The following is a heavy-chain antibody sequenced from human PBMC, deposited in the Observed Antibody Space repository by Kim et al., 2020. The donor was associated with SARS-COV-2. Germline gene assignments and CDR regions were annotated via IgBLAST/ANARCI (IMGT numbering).Heavy chain of an antibody. J-gene: IGHJ3*02. CDR3: AKDPDQYFVLFPSRDRSDAFDI. Sequence: GGSLRLSCAASGFTFSSYAMSWVRQAPGKGLEWVSAISGSGGSTYYADSVKGRFTISRDNSKNTLYLQMNSLRAEGTAVYYCAKDPDQYFVLFPSRDRSDAFDIWGQGTMVTVSS. CDR1: GFTFSSYA. V-gene: IGHV3-23*01. D-gene: IGHD3-16*01. CDR2: ISGSGGST.